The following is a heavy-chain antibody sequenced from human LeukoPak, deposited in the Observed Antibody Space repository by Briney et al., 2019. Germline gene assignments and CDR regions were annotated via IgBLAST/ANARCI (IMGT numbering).Heavy chain of an antibody. CDR2: INPNSGGT. CDR1: GYTFTGYY. D-gene: IGHD4-23*01. Sequence: ASVKVSCKASGYTFTGYYMHWVRQAPGQGLEWMGWINPNSGGTNYAQKFQGWVTMTRDTSISTAYMELSRLRSDDTAVYYCARGGTTVVKDAFDIWGQGTLVTVSS. CDR3: ARGGTTVVKDAFDI. V-gene: IGHV1-2*04. J-gene: IGHJ4*02.